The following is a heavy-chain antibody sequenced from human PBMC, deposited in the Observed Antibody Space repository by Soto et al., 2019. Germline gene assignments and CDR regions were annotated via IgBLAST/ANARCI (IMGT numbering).Heavy chain of an antibody. CDR1: GFSLRANGVG. CDR3: ARKISGSHWKFDL. CDR2: IYWNDGT. V-gene: IGHV2-5*01. J-gene: IGHJ5*02. D-gene: IGHD3-22*01. Sequence: SGAPPVNPAETITLTCAVSGFSLRANGVGEDWIRQPPGGALEWLAIIYWNDGTSIRPTLQSRLSISKDTSKNQVVLTLRNMDPRDTGTYFCARKISGSHWKFDLWGQGAPVTGSS.